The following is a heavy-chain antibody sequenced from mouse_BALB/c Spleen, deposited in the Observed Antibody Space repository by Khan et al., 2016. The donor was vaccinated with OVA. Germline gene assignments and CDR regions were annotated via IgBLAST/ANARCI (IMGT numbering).Heavy chain of an antibody. D-gene: IGHD2-2*01. CDR3: ARSLYYGYSYSLDY. Sequence: EVQLVESGPGLVKPSQSLSLTCTVTGYSITSNFAWNWIRQFPGNKLEWMGYISFSGYTNYSPSLKSRIAITRDKSTKPFFMQLHYVNTEDTSTYYCARSLYYGYSYSLDYWGQGTSVTVSS. CDR2: ISFSGYT. J-gene: IGHJ4*01. CDR1: GYSITSNFA. V-gene: IGHV3-2*02.